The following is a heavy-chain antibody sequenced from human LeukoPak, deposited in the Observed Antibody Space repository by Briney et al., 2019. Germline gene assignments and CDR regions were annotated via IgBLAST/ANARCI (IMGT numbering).Heavy chain of an antibody. CDR2: ISGSGGST. J-gene: IGHJ4*02. CDR1: GFTFSSYA. Sequence: GGSLRLSCAASGFTFSSYAMSWVRQAPGKGLEWVSAISGSGGSTYYADSVKGRFTISRDNSKDTLYLQMNSLRAEDTAVYYCAKDLGGYPNAYWGQGTLVTVSS. V-gene: IGHV3-23*01. D-gene: IGHD3-22*01. CDR3: AKDLGGYPNAY.